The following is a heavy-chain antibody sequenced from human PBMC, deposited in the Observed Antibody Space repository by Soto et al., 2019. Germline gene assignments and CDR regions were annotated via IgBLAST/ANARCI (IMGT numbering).Heavy chain of an antibody. J-gene: IGHJ4*02. CDR3: ARMDDYVWGSHDY. V-gene: IGHV2-26*01. Sequence: QVTLKESGPVLVKPTETLTLTCTVSGFSLSNARMGVSWIRQPPGKALEWLAHIFSNDEKSYSTSLKSRLTITKDNSKSQVVLTMTNMDPGDTATYYCARMDDYVWGSHDYWGQGTLVTVSS. CDR1: GFSLSNARMG. CDR2: IFSNDEK. D-gene: IGHD3-16*01.